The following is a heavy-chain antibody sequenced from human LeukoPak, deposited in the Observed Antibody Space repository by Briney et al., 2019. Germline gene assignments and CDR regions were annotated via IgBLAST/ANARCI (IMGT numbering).Heavy chain of an antibody. Sequence: GGSLRPSCAASGFTVSSNYMSWVRQAPGKGLEWVSVIYSGGSTYYADSVKGRFTISRDNSKNTLYLQMNSLRAEDTAVYYCASAKDQLLWFGELPFDIWGQGTMVTVSS. CDR3: ASAKDQLLWFGELPFDI. D-gene: IGHD3-10*01. CDR2: IYSGGST. V-gene: IGHV3-53*01. CDR1: GFTVSSNY. J-gene: IGHJ3*02.